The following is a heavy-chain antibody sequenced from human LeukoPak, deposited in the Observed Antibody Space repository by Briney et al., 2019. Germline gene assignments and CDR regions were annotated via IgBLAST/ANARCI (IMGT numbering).Heavy chain of an antibody. J-gene: IGHJ4*02. CDR1: GGSFSGYY. D-gene: IGHD1-26*01. CDR3: ARFIVGATKSIDY. Sequence: PSETLSLTCAVYGGSFSGYYWSWIRQPPGKGLEWIGEINHSGSTNYNPSLKSRVTISVDTSKNQFSLKLSSVTAADTAVYYCARFIVGATKSIDYWGQGTLVTVSS. V-gene: IGHV4-34*01. CDR2: INHSGST.